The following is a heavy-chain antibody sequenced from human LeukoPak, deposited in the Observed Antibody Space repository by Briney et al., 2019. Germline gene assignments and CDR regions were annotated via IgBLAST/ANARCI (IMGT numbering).Heavy chain of an antibody. CDR2: IYYSGST. Sequence: KPSETLSLTCTVSGGSISSYYWNWIRQPPGKGLEWIGYIYYSGSTNYNPSLRSRVTISVDTAKNQFSLKLSSMTAADTAVYYCARRGGSPLGAFDIWGQGTMVTVSS. J-gene: IGHJ3*02. CDR1: GGSISSYY. V-gene: IGHV4-59*01. D-gene: IGHD1-26*01. CDR3: ARRGGSPLGAFDI.